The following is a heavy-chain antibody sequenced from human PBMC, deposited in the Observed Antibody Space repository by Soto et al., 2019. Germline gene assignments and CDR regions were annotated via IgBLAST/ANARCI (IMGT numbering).Heavy chain of an antibody. CDR3: AGGEQQLVEWYFDY. J-gene: IGHJ4*02. CDR2: IYYSGSS. D-gene: IGHD6-13*01. V-gene: IGHV4-39*01. CDR1: GGSISSSSYY. Sequence: QLQLQESGPGLVKPSETLSLTCTVSGGSISSSSYYWGWIRQPPGKGLEWIGSIYYSGSSYYNPSLKSRVTISVDTSKNQFSLELSSVAAADTAVYYWAGGEQQLVEWYFDYWGQGTLVTVSS.